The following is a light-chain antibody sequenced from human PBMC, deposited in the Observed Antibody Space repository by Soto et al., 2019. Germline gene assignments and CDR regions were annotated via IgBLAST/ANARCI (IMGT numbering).Light chain of an antibody. J-gene: IGLJ3*02. Sequence: QSVLTQPASVSGSPGQSITISCAGTSADVGAFDYVSWYQHHPGKVPKLMIFDVSDRPSGVSTRFSGSKSANMASLTISGLQPDDEADYYCAAYTTSSTLVFGGGTKLTVL. CDR2: DVS. CDR1: SADVGAFDY. CDR3: AAYTTSSTLV. V-gene: IGLV2-14*03.